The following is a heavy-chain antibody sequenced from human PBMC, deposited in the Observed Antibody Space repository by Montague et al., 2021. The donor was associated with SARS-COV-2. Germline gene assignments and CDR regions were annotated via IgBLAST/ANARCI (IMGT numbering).Heavy chain of an antibody. Sequence: SETLSLTCAVYDGSFSDYSWTWIRQPPGKGLEWTGEINHRGSTNYNPSLKSRVTISVDTSKNQFSLKMTSVTAADTAVYYCVRGRQHINMVVVVVTGGEYYFDFWGQGTLVAVSS. CDR3: VRGRQHINMVVVVVTGGEYYFDF. V-gene: IGHV4-34*01. CDR2: INHRGST. CDR1: DGSFSDYS. D-gene: IGHD3-22*01. J-gene: IGHJ4*02.